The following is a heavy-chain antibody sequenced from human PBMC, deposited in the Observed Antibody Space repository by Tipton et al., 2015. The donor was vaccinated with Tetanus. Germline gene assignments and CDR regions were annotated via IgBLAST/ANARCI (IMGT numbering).Heavy chain of an antibody. J-gene: IGHJ4*01. V-gene: IGHV4-59*07. Sequence: TLSLTCTVSGGSISGYFWTWIRQPPGKGLECIGYIFCTGITNYNPPFESRVTMSVDTSKNQISLKLRSVTAADTAVYYCARYHCTGTTCQHLDHWGQGTLVTVSS. CDR2: IFCTGIT. CDR1: GGSISGYF. D-gene: IGHD2-8*02. CDR3: ARYHCTGTTCQHLDH.